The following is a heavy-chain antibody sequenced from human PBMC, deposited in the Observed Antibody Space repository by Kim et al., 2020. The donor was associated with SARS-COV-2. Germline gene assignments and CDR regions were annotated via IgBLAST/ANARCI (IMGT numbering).Heavy chain of an antibody. CDR1: GFTFRAYW. J-gene: IGHJ4*02. V-gene: IGHV3-7*01. CDR3: ASLKYDY. CDR2: IKPDGSEK. D-gene: IGHD2-2*01. Sequence: GGSLRLSCAASGFTFRAYWMDWVRQAPGKGLGCVANIKPDGSEKNCVDSVRGRFTISRDNAEKSLYLQMDSLRAEDTAVYYCASLKYDYWGRGALVTVSS.